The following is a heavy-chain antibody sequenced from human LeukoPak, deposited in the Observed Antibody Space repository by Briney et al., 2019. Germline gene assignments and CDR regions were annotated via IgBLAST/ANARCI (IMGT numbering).Heavy chain of an antibody. CDR2: MNQDGSGR. CDR1: GFTFSTYW. V-gene: IGHV3-7*01. CDR3: TREDRVGGSLDA. Sequence: GGSLRLSCTASGFTFSTYWMSWVRQAPGKGLEWVASMNQDGSGRHYSDSVKGRFTISRDNTKNSVSLQMNSLRVEDTALYYCTREDRVGGSLDAWGQGTLVTVSS. J-gene: IGHJ5*02. D-gene: IGHD1-26*01.